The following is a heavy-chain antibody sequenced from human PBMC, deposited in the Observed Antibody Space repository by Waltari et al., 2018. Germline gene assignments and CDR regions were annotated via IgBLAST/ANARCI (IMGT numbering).Heavy chain of an antibody. CDR1: GGSISSYY. CDR2: IYYSGST. CDR3: AREDSGSTMGAFDI. V-gene: IGHV4-59*01. D-gene: IGHD1-26*01. J-gene: IGHJ3*02. Sequence: QVQLQESGPGLVKPSETLSLTCTVSGGSISSYYWSWIRQPPGKGLEWIGYIYYSGSTNSNPSLKSRVTISVDTSKNQFSLKLSSVTAADTAVYYCAREDSGSTMGAFDIWGQGTMVTVSS.